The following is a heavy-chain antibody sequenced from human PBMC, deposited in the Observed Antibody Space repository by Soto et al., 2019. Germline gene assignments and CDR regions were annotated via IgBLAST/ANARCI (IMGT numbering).Heavy chain of an antibody. D-gene: IGHD3-22*01. Sequence: PSETLSLTCTVSGGSISSYYWSWIRQPAGKGLEWIGRIYYTGRTNYNPSLKSRVTMSLDTSKNQFSLKLDSVTAADTAIYYCAGMPVTTTNWLDPWGQGTLVTVSS. CDR3: AGMPVTTTNWLDP. CDR2: IYYTGRT. V-gene: IGHV4-4*07. J-gene: IGHJ5*02. CDR1: GGSISSYY.